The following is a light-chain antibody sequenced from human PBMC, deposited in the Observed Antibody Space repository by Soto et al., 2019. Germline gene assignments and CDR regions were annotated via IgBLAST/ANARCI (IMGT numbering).Light chain of an antibody. CDR1: QSVSSNY. Sequence: IVLTQSPGTLSLSPGERATLSCRAGQSVSSNYLAWYQLRPGQAPRLLIYGASTRATGIPDRFSGSGSGTDFSLTIRGLKPEDFAVYYCQQYRMSPNTFGQGTRLEIK. CDR2: GAS. V-gene: IGKV3-20*01. CDR3: QQYRMSPNT. J-gene: IGKJ5*01.